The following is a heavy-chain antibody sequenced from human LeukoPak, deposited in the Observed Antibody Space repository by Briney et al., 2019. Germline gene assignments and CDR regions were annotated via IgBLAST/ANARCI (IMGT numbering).Heavy chain of an antibody. CDR3: ATESYCGGDCYLNLDY. D-gene: IGHD2-21*02. Sequence: GASVKVSCKASGGTFSSYAISWVRQAPGQGLEWMGGIIPIFGTANYAQKFQGRVTINADESTSTAYMELSSLRSEDTAVYYCATESYCGGDCYLNLDYWGQGTLVTVSS. V-gene: IGHV1-69*01. CDR1: GGTFSSYA. CDR2: IIPIFGTA. J-gene: IGHJ4*02.